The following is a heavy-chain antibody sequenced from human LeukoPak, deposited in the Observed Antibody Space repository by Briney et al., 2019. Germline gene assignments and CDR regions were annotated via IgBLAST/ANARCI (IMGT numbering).Heavy chain of an antibody. CDR1: GFTFSSYG. D-gene: IGHD2-2*01. CDR2: ISYDGSKK. CDR3: AKVDCSSTSCYYGMDV. V-gene: IGHV3-30*18. J-gene: IGHJ6*04. Sequence: AGGSLRLSCAASGFTFSSYGMQWVREAPGKGREWVAVISYDGSKKYYADSVKGRFTISRDNSKNTLYLQMNSLRAEDTAVYYCAKVDCSSTSCYYGMDVWGKGTTVTVSS.